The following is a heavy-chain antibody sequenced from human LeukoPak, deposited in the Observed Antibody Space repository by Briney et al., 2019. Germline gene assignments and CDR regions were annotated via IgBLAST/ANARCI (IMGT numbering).Heavy chain of an antibody. J-gene: IGHJ4*02. CDR2: IIIIFGTG. D-gene: IGHD6-13*01. V-gene: IGHV1-69*05. Sequence: ASVKVSCKASGGGFSSYGITWVRQAPGQGLEWMGRIIIIFGTGNYAQKFQGRVTITTDESTRTAYMELSSLKSEDTAVYYCARERPPGDSSSWFLEGYFDIWGQGSLVIVSS. CDR1: GGGFSSYG. CDR3: ARERPPGDSSSWFLEGYFDI.